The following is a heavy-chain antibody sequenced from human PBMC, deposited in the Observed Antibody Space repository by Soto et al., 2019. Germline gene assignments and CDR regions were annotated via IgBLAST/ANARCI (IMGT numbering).Heavy chain of an antibody. V-gene: IGHV4-39*01. CDR1: GGYISSSSYY. J-gene: IGHJ6*02. D-gene: IGHD3-16*02. CDR2: IYYSGST. Sequence: SETLSLTCTVSGGYISSSSYYWGWIRQRPGKGLEWIGSIYYSGSTYYNPSLKSRVTISVDTSKNQFSLKLSSVTAADTAVYYCAYDYVWGSYRRGPDYYYGMDVWGQGTTVTVSS. CDR3: AYDYVWGSYRRGPDYYYGMDV.